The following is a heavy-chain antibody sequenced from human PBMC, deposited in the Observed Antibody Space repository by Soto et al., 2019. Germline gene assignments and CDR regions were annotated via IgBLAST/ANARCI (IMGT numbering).Heavy chain of an antibody. CDR1: GFIFSSSW. CDR3: AKDSPYGDYFDY. D-gene: IGHD4-17*01. CDR2: IKQDGSEE. Sequence: EFKVVESGGGLVQPGGSLRLSCAASGFIFSSSWMSWVRQAPGRRLEWVAYIKQDGSEEHYVDSVKGRFTISRDNAKNSLYLQMNSLRVDDTAMYYCAKDSPYGDYFDYWGQGTLVTVSS. V-gene: IGHV3-7*01. J-gene: IGHJ4*02.